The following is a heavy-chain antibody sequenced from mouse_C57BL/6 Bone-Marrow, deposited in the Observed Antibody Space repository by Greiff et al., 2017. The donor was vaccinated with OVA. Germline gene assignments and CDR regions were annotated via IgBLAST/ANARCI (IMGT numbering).Heavy chain of an antibody. V-gene: IGHV3-6*01. CDR3: ARDLPIYYDYDEAMDY. D-gene: IGHD2-4*01. CDR1: GYSITSGYY. CDR2: ISYDGSN. J-gene: IGHJ4*01. Sequence: EVKLEESGPGLVKPSQSLSLTCSVTGYSITSGYYWNWIRQFPGNKLEWMGYISYDGSNNYNPSLKNRISITRDTSKNQFFLKLNSVTTEDTATYYCARDLPIYYDYDEAMDYWGQGTSVTVSS.